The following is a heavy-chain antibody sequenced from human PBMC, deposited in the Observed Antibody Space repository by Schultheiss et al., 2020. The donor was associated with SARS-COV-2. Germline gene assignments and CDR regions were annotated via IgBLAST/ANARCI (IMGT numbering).Heavy chain of an antibody. J-gene: IGHJ6*02. V-gene: IGHV4-34*01. D-gene: IGHD2-15*01. CDR3: ARDARGYCSGGSCYSGYYYYGMDV. CDR1: GGSFSGYY. CDR2: INHSGST. Sequence: SETLSLTCAVYGGSFSGYYWSWIRQPPGKGLEWIGEINHSGSTNYNPSLKSRVTISVDTSKNQFSLKVSSVTAADTAVYYCARDARGYCSGGSCYSGYYYYGMDVWGQGTTVTVSS.